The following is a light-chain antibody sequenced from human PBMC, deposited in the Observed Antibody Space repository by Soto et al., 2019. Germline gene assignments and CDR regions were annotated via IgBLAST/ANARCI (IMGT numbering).Light chain of an antibody. V-gene: IGKV3-11*01. CDR2: DAS. Sequence: EIVLTQSPATLSLSPGERTALSCRASQSVSSYLAWYQQKPGQAPRLLIYDASSRATGIPARFSGSGSGTDFTLTISSLEPEDFAVYYCQQRSKWPITLGQGTRLEIK. CDR3: QQRSKWPIT. J-gene: IGKJ5*01. CDR1: QSVSSY.